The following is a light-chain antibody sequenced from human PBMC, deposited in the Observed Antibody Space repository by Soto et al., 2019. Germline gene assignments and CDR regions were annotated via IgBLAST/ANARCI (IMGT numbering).Light chain of an antibody. CDR1: KNDIGVYDF. Sequence: QSALTQPPSASGSPGQSVTISCTGTKNDIGVYDFVSWYQHHPGKDPRLIIYEVVQRPSGVPDRFSGSNSGNTASLTVSGLQAADEADYFCKSYAGSNTYVFGSGTKLTVL. CDR3: KSYAGSNTYV. V-gene: IGLV2-8*01. CDR2: EVV. J-gene: IGLJ1*01.